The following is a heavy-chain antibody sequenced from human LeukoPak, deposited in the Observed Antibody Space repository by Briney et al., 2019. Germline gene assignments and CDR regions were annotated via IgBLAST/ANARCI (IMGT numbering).Heavy chain of an antibody. CDR3: ARVGRQQLSDAFDI. J-gene: IGHJ3*02. Sequence: KVSCKASGYTFTGYYMHWVRQAPGQGPEWMGWINPNSGGTNYAQKFQGWVTMTRDTSISTAYMELSRLRSDDTAVYYCARVGRQQLSDAFDIWGQGTMVTVSS. CDR2: INPNSGGT. V-gene: IGHV1-2*04. CDR1: GYTFTGYY. D-gene: IGHD6-13*01.